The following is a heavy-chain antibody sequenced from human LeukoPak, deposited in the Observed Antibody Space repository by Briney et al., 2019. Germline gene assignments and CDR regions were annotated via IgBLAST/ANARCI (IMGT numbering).Heavy chain of an antibody. D-gene: IGHD2-2*01. J-gene: IGHJ4*02. CDR3: GTGPTPPCYRGHY. V-gene: IGHV3-15*01. Sequence: GGSLRLSCAASGFTFSNAWMSWVRQAPGKGLEWVGRIKSKTAGGTTDYAAHVKGRFTISRHDSKNTLYLQMHSLSTGDSAVYYCGTGPTPPCYRGHYWGQGTLVSVPS. CDR1: GFTFSNAW. CDR2: IKSKTAGGTT.